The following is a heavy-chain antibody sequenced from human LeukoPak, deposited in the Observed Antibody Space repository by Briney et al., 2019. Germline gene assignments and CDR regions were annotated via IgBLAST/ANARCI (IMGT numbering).Heavy chain of an antibody. D-gene: IGHD5-24*01. Sequence: PGGSLRLSCAASGFTFSSYSMNWVRQAPGKGLEWVSAISGSGGSTYYADSVKGRFTISRDNSKNTLYLQMNSLRAEDTAVYYCAKQEGRDGYKIGFGYWGQGTLVTVSS. CDR1: GFTFSSYS. J-gene: IGHJ4*02. CDR2: ISGSGGST. V-gene: IGHV3-23*01. CDR3: AKQEGRDGYKIGFGY.